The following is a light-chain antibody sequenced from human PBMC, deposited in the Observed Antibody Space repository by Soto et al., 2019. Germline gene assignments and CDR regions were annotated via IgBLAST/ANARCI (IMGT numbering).Light chain of an antibody. Sequence: QSVLTQPPSASGTPGQRVTISCSGSSSNIGSNTVNCYQQLPGTAPKLLIYSNNQRPSGVPDRFSGSKSGTSASLAIIGLQSEDEADYYCAAWDDSLNGYVFGTGTKVTVL. CDR3: AAWDDSLNGYV. CDR2: SNN. J-gene: IGLJ1*01. CDR1: SSNIGSNT. V-gene: IGLV1-44*01.